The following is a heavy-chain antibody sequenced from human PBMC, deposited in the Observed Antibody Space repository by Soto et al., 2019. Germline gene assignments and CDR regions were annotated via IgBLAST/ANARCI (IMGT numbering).Heavy chain of an antibody. V-gene: IGHV1-69*13. CDR1: GGNFRSEA. J-gene: IGHJ6*02. Sequence: SVKFSCKSSGGNFRSEAISWVRQAPGHGLEWMGRIIPMFSTPHYAQKFQGRVTIIADESTTTVNMEMRVLTYEDTAVYYCARARLCIFLTDEDHGMGVGG. CDR3: ARARLCIFLTDEDHGMGV. D-gene: IGHD3-3*02. CDR2: IIPMFSTP.